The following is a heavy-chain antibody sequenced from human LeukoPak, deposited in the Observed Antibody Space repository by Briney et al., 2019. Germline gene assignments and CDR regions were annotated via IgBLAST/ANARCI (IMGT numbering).Heavy chain of an antibody. J-gene: IGHJ4*02. CDR2: ISGSGGST. D-gene: IGHD4-17*01. CDR3: AKLRYGDRAAFDY. V-gene: IGHV3-23*01. CDR1: GFTFSSYG. Sequence: GGSLRLSCAASGFTFSSYGMSWVRQAPGKGREWVSAISGSGGSTYYADSVKGQFTISRDNSKNTLYLQMNSRRAEDTAVYYCAKLRYGDRAAFDYWGQGTLVTVSS.